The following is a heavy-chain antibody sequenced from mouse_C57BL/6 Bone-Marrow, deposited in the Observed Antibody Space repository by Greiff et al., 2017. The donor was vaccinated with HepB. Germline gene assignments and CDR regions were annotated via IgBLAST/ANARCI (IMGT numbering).Heavy chain of an antibody. CDR3: ARGDRIYYYGSSWYFDV. J-gene: IGHJ1*03. CDR1: GYAFSSSW. Sequence: VQLQQSGPELVKPGASVKISCKASGYAFSSSWMNWVKQRPGKGLEWIGRIYPGDGDTNYNGKFKGKATLTADKSSSTAYMQLSSLTSEDSAVYFCARGDRIYYYGSSWYFDVWGTGTTVTVSS. D-gene: IGHD1-1*01. CDR2: IYPGDGDT. V-gene: IGHV1-82*01.